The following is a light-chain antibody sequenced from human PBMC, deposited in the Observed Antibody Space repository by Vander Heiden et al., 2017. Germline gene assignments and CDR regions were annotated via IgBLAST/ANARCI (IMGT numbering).Light chain of an antibody. J-gene: IGKJ1*01. CDR1: QSVSSY. CDR3: QHRSGWLPGT. V-gene: IGKV3-11*01. CDR2: EAS. Sequence: EIVLTQSPATLSLSPGEGATLSCRASQSVSSYLAWYQPKPGQAPRLLIYEASNRSTGIPGRFSGTGSGTDFTLTISSLEPEDSAVYYCQHRSGWLPGTFGPGTKVEIK.